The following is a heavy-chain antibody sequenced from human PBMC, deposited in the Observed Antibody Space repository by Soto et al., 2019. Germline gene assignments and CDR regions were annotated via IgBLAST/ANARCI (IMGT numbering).Heavy chain of an antibody. D-gene: IGHD6-13*01. CDR2: ISYDGSNK. V-gene: IGHV3-30*18. CDR3: AKDRSSWPIDY. Sequence: QVQLVESGGGVVQPGRSLRLSCAASGFTFSSYGMHWVRQAPGKGLEWVAVISYDGSNKYYADSVKGRFTISRDNSKNTLYLQMNSLRAEDTAVCYWAKDRSSWPIDYWGQGTLVTVSS. J-gene: IGHJ4*02. CDR1: GFTFSSYG.